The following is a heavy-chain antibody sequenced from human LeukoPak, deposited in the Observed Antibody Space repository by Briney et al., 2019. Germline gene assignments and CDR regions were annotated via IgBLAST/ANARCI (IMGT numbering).Heavy chain of an antibody. V-gene: IGHV3-30*02. J-gene: IGHJ2*01. D-gene: IGHD2-15*01. CDR3: AKSAACSVGSCYPWYFDL. CDR1: GLTFSRYG. CDR2: IQYTGSAK. Sequence: GVSLRLSCAASGLTFSRYGMHWVRQAPGKGLEWVTYIQYTGSAKYYADSVKGRFTISRDNSKNTLYLQMNSLRAEDTAVYYCAKSAACSVGSCYPWYFDLWGRGTLVTVSS.